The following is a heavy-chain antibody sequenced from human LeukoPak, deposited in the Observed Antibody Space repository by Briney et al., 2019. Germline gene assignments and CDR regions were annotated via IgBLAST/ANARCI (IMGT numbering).Heavy chain of an antibody. CDR2: ISGSGDNT. Sequence: GGSLRLSCAASGFTFSSYAMSWVRQAPGKGLEWVSGISGSGDNTYYADSVKGRFTISRDNSKNTLYLQMNSLRAEDTAVYYCATQDRYYYDSSGRSFDYWGQGTLVTVSS. D-gene: IGHD3-22*01. CDR1: GFTFSSYA. V-gene: IGHV3-23*01. J-gene: IGHJ4*02. CDR3: ATQDRYYYDSSGRSFDY.